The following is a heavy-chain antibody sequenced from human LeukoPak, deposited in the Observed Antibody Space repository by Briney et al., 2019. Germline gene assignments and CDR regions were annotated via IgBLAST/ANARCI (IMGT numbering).Heavy chain of an antibody. CDR2: IYYSGST. CDR3: ARRYYYYYMDV. V-gene: IGHV4-59*08. CDR1: GGSISSYY. Sequence: SETLSLTCTVSGGSISSYYWSWIREPPGKGLEWSGYIYYSGSTNYNPSLKSRVTISVDTSKNQFSLKMSSVTAADTAVYYCARRYYYYYMDVWGKGTTVTVSS. J-gene: IGHJ6*03.